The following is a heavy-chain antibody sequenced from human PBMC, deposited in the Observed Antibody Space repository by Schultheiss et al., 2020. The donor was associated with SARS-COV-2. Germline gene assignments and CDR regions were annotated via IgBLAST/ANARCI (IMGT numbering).Heavy chain of an antibody. CDR2: IYYSGST. Sequence: LRLSCTVSGGSISSGGYYWSWIRQHPGKGLEWIGYIYYSGSTYYNQSLKSRVTISVDTSKNQFSLKLSSVTAADTAVYYCARLRLTLRHLLHSTYYYRLDVWGQGTTVTVSS. D-gene: IGHD3-9*01. CDR3: ARLRLTLRHLLHSTYYYRLDV. CDR1: GGSISSGGYY. J-gene: IGHJ6*02. V-gene: IGHV4-31*03.